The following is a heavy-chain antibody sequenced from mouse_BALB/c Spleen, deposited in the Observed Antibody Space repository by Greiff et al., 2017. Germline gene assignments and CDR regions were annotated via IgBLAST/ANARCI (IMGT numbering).Heavy chain of an antibody. CDR2: IYPGNVNT. CDR1: GYTFTSYY. Sequence: VQLLQSGPELVKPGASVRISCKASGYTFTSYYIHWVKQRPGQGLEWIGWIYPGNVNTKYNEKFKGKATLTADKSSSTAYMQLSSLTSEDSAVYFCARWGNYVLDYWGQGTTLTVSS. D-gene: IGHD2-1*01. J-gene: IGHJ2*01. CDR3: ARWGNYVLDY. V-gene: IGHV1S56*01.